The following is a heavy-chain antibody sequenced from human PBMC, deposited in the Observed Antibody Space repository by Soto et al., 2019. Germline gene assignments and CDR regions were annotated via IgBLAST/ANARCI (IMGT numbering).Heavy chain of an antibody. J-gene: IGHJ3*02. CDR1: SGSISSSNW. CDR3: ARDHGTGITGTMGPGDAFDI. Sequence: SETPSLTCAVSSGSISSSNWWSWVRQPPGKGLEWIGEIYHSGSTNYNPSLKSRVTISVDKSKNQFSLKLSSVTAADTAVYYCARDHGTGITGTMGPGDAFDIWGQGTMVTVSS. V-gene: IGHV4-4*02. CDR2: IYHSGST. D-gene: IGHD1-7*01.